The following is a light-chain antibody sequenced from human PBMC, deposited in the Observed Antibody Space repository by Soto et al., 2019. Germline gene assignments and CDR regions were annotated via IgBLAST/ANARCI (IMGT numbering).Light chain of an antibody. V-gene: IGKV3D-15*01. Sequence: EIVMTQSPATLSVSPGERATLSCRASQSVSSNLAWYQQKPGQAPRLLIYGASTRATGIPARFSGSGSGTEFPLTISSLQSEDFAVCYCQQYNNWPPWTFGQETKVEIK. CDR2: GAS. CDR3: QQYNNWPPWT. J-gene: IGKJ1*01. CDR1: QSVSSN.